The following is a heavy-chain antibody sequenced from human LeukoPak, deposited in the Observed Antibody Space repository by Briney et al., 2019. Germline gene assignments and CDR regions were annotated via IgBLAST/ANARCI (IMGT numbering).Heavy chain of an antibody. V-gene: IGHV1-8*01. CDR2: MNPNSGNT. J-gene: IGHJ4*02. CDR3: ARGAIWSGYWDY. CDR1: GYTFTSYD. D-gene: IGHD3-3*01. Sequence: ASVKVSCKASGYTFTSYDINWLRQATGQGLEWMGWMNPNSGNTGYAQKFQGRVTMTRNTSISTAYMELSSLRSEDTAVYYCARGAIWSGYWDYWGQGTLVTVSS.